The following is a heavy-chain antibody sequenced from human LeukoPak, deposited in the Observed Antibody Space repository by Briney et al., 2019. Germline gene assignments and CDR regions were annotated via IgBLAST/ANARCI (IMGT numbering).Heavy chain of an antibody. CDR1: GFTVSSNY. J-gene: IGHJ5*02. Sequence: GGSLRLSCAASGFTVSSNYMSWVRQAPGKGLEWVSVIYSGGSTYYADSVKGRFTISRDNSKNTLYLQMNSLRAEDTAVYYCAKDRSGSYSNWFDPWGQGTLVTVSS. V-gene: IGHV3-53*01. CDR2: IYSGGST. CDR3: AKDRSGSYSNWFDP. D-gene: IGHD1-26*01.